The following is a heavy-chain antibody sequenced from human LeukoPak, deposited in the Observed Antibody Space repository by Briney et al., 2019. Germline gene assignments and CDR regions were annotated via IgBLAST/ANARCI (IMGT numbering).Heavy chain of an antibody. CDR2: IYYSGST. CDR3: ARVNDDFWSGYPLRYYYMDV. Sequence: SETLSLTCTVSGGSISSSSYYWGWIRQPPGKGLEWIGSIYYSGSTYYNPSLKSRVTISVDTSKNQFSLKLSSVTAADTAVYYCARVNDDFWSGYPLRYYYMDVWGKGTTVTVPS. J-gene: IGHJ6*03. D-gene: IGHD3-3*01. CDR1: GGSISSSSYY. V-gene: IGHV4-39*01.